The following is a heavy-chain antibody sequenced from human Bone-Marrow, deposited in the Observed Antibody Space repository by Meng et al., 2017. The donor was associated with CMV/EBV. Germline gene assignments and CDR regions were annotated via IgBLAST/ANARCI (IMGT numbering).Heavy chain of an antibody. Sequence: GGSLRLSCAASGFTFSSYEMNWVRQAPGKGLEWVSYISSSGSTIYYADSVKGRFTISRDNAKNSLYLQMNSLRAEDTAVYYCASGMWLPFDYWGQGTLVTAPQ. CDR1: GFTFSSYE. D-gene: IGHD3-22*01. V-gene: IGHV3-48*03. J-gene: IGHJ4*02. CDR2: ISSSGSTI. CDR3: ASGMWLPFDY.